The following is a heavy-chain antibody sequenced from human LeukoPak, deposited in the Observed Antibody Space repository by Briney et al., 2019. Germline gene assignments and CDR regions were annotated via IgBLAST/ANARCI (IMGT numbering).Heavy chain of an antibody. D-gene: IGHD2-15*01. CDR2: ISGSGGST. CDR1: GFTFSSYG. CDR3: AKEGYCSGGSCPPYYYYMDV. V-gene: IGHV3-23*01. Sequence: GGSPRLSCAASGFTFSSYGMSWVRQAPGKGLEWVSAISGSGGSTYYADSVKGRFTISRDNSKNTLYLQMNSLRAEDTAVYYCAKEGYCSGGSCPPYYYYMDVWGKGTTVTISS. J-gene: IGHJ6*03.